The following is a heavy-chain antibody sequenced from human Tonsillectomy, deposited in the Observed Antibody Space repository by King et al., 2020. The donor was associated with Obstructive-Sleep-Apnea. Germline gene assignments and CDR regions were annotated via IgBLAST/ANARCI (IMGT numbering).Heavy chain of an antibody. J-gene: IGHJ5*02. CDR1: GFNFISYG. Sequence: VQLVESGGGVVQPGTSLRLSCAASGFNFISYGMHWVRQAPGKGLEWVAAIWYHGNNQFYAESVRGRFTISKDNSNNTLYLQMNSLRVEDTAVYYCAKDWHPDPYTSGFFGFSWGPGPLVPVSS. D-gene: IGHD6-19*01. V-gene: IGHV3-33*06. CDR2: IWYHGNNQ. CDR3: AKDWHPDPYTSGFFGFS.